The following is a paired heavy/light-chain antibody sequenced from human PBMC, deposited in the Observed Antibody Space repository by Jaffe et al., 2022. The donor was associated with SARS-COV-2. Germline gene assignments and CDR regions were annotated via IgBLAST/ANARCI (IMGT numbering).Light chain of an antibody. CDR1: QNIGSNY. CDR3: QQRSSWPLT. J-gene: IGKJ4*01. V-gene: IGKV3-11*01. CDR2: DAS. Sequence: ETVLTQSPATLSLSPGERATLSCRASQNIGSNYLAWFQQRPGQSPRLLIYDASIRATGVPARFSGSGSGTDFTLTISSLEPEDFAVYYCQQRSSWPLTFGGGTKVDIK.
Heavy chain of an antibody. CDR2: VYYSGST. J-gene: IGHJ5*02. Sequence: LQLQESGPGVLKPSETLSLTCTVYGGSVSTSAYYWGWVRQSPGKGLEWIGSVYYSGSTFYNPSLKSRVTMSVDTSKNQFSLKLTSVTAADTAVYFCPWAVGELPYFDPWGQGTLVTVSS. CDR3: PWAVGELPYFDP. V-gene: IGHV4-39*01. CDR1: GGSVSTSAYY. D-gene: IGHD3-10*01.